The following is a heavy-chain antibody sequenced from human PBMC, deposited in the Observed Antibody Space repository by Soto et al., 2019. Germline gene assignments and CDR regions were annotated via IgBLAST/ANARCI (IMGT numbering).Heavy chain of an antibody. CDR2: ISGSGSTT. CDR1: GFIFSNYA. Sequence: EVQLLESGGHLVQPGGSLRLSCAASGFIFSNYAMSWVRQAPGTGLEWVSFISGSGSTTYYADSVKGRFTISRGNSKNMLYVQMNSLRAEDAAVYYCVREASSTGLHLDHWGRGTLVTVS. CDR3: VREASSTGLHLDH. V-gene: IGHV3-23*01. J-gene: IGHJ4*02. D-gene: IGHD6-6*01.